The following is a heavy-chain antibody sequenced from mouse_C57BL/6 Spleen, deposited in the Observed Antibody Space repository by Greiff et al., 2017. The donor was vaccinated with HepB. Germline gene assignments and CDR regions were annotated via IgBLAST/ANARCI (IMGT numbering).Heavy chain of an antibody. V-gene: IGHV1-55*01. CDR3: ARRDSNLWAMDY. Sequence: QVQLQQPGAELVKPGASVKMSCKASGYTFTSYWITLVKQRPGQGLEWIGDIYPGSGSTNYNEKFKSKATLTVDTSSSTAYMQLSSLTSEDSAVYYCARRDSNLWAMDYWGQGTSVTVSS. D-gene: IGHD2-5*01. J-gene: IGHJ4*01. CDR2: IYPGSGST. CDR1: GYTFTSYW.